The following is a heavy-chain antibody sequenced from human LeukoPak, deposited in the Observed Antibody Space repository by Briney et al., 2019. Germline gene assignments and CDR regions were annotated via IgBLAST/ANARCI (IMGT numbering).Heavy chain of an antibody. CDR1: GFTFSSYS. J-gene: IGHJ3*02. CDR3: ARVVWELLGRGAFDI. Sequence: PGGSLRLSCAASGFTFSSYSMNWVRQAPGKGLEWVSSISSSSSYIYYADSVKGRFTISRDNAKNSLYPQMNSLRAEDTAVYYCARVVWELLGRGAFDIWGQGTMVTVSS. D-gene: IGHD1-26*01. CDR2: ISSSSSYI. V-gene: IGHV3-21*01.